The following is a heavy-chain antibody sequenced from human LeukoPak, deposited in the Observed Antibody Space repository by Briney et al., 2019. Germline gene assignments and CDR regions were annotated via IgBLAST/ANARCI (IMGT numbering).Heavy chain of an antibody. D-gene: IGHD3-9*01. CDR3: AKDPYYDILTGYLRNPYFDY. Sequence: GGSLRLSCAASGFTFSSYAMSWVRQAPGKGLERVSAISGSGGSTYYADSVKGRFTISRDNSKNTLYLQMNSLRAEDTAVYYCAKDPYYDILTGYLRNPYFDYWGQGTLVTVSS. V-gene: IGHV3-23*01. CDR1: GFTFSSYA. CDR2: ISGSGGST. J-gene: IGHJ4*02.